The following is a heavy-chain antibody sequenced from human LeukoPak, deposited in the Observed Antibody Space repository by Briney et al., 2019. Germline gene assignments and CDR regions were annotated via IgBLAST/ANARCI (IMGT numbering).Heavy chain of an antibody. CDR3: AVCLDSSSVSVYYYMDV. J-gene: IGHJ6*03. CDR1: GGSISSYY. V-gene: IGHV4-59*01. CDR2: IYYSGST. D-gene: IGHD6-13*01. Sequence: PSETLSLTCTVSGGSISSYYWSWIRQPPGKGLEWIGNIYYSGSTNYNPSLKSRVTISVDTSKNQFSLKLSSVTAADTAVYYCAVCLDSSSVSVYYYMDVWGKGTTVTVSS.